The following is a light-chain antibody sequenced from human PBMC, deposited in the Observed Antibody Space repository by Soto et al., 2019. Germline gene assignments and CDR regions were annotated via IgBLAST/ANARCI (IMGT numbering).Light chain of an antibody. V-gene: IGKV3-20*01. Sequence: EIVLMQYPGTLSLSPGEGATLSCRASQSIGGNFLAWYQQRRGQAPRLLIHGASNRATGIPDRFSGSGSGTDFTLTITRLEPEDFAVYYCQQYGGSPRTFGQGTNVEVK. J-gene: IGKJ1*01. CDR2: GAS. CDR3: QQYGGSPRT. CDR1: QSIGGNF.